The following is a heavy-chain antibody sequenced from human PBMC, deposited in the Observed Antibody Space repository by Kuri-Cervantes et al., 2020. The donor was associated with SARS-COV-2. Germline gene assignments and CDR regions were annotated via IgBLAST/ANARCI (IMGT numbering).Heavy chain of an antibody. CDR2: IYNSGST. J-gene: IGHJ4*02. V-gene: IGHV4-59*01. CDR1: GGSISSYY. Sequence: SETLSLTCTVSGGSISSYYWSWIRQPPGKGLEWIGYIYNSGSTNYNPSLKSRVTISVDTSKNQFSLKLSSVTAADTAVYYCARSSSGYYYPFDYWGQGTLVTVSS. D-gene: IGHD3-22*01. CDR3: ARSSSGYYYPFDY.